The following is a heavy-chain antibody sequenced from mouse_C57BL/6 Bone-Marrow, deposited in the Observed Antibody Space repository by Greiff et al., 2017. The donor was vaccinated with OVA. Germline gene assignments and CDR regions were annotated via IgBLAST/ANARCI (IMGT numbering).Heavy chain of an antibody. CDR1: GYTFTSYW. CDR3: ARAPLSY. V-gene: IGHV1-55*01. J-gene: IGHJ3*01. Sequence: QVHVKQSGAELVKPGASVKMSCKASGYTFTSYWITWVKQRPGQGLEWIGDIYPGSGSTNYNEKFKSKATLTVDTSSSTAYMQLSSLTSEDSAVYYCARAPLSYWGQGTLVTVSA. CDR2: IYPGSGST.